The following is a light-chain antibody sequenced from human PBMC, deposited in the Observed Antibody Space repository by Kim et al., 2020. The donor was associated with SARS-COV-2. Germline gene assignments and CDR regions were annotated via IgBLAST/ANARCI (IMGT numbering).Light chain of an antibody. J-gene: IGLJ1*01. CDR3: SSYTTSNTFV. V-gene: IGLV2-14*01. CDR2: DVT. CDR1: SSDVGSYKY. Sequence: QSALTQPASVSESPGQSITISCTGTSSDVGSYKYVFWYQQHPGKAPKLMIYDVTKRPSGVSNRFSGSKSGNTASLTISGLQPEDEANYYCSSYTTSNTFVFGTGTKVTVL.